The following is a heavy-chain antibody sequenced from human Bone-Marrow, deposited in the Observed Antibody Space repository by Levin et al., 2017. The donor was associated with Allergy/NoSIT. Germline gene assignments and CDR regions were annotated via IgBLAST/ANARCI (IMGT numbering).Heavy chain of an antibody. V-gene: IGHV3-74*01. CDR3: ARDLSGGYSTQLDV. Sequence: GESLKISCAASGFTFSSYWMHWVRQAPGKGLVWVSRINSDGSSTSYADSVKGRFTISRDNAKNTLYLQMNSLRAEDAAVYYCARDLSGGYSTQLDVWGKGTTVTVSS. CDR1: GFTFSSYW. D-gene: IGHD2-15*01. J-gene: IGHJ6*04. CDR2: INSDGSST.